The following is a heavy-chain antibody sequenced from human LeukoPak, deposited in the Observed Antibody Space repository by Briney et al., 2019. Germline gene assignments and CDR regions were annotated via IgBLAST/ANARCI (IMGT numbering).Heavy chain of an antibody. Sequence: GASVKVSCKTSGYTFTTYGVTWVRQAPGRGLEWRGCITAYNGNTNYAQKLQGRVTMTTDTSTNSAYMELRSLRSDDTAVYYCARDRSPYYGDYTYSDAFDIWGQGTMVTVSS. CDR1: GYTFTTYG. CDR2: ITAYNGNT. J-gene: IGHJ3*02. CDR3: ARDRSPYYGDYTYSDAFDI. V-gene: IGHV1-18*01. D-gene: IGHD4-17*01.